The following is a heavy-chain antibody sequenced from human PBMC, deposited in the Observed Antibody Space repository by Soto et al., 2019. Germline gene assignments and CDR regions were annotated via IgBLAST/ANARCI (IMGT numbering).Heavy chain of an antibody. J-gene: IGHJ5*02. CDR1: GGHTTSRAYA. CDR2: MYHSGNT. CDR3: ARSKYDVVAGSVWFDR. D-gene: IGHD2-21*01. V-gene: IGHV4-30-2*01. Sequence: SETLGVPCVFSGGHTTSRAYARGWIRQPPGQGLEWIGYMYHSGNTYYNPSLKGRVTMSLGHSRNQFSLRLNSVTAAETAVYFCARSKYDVVAGSVWFDRWGQGTMVTVSS.